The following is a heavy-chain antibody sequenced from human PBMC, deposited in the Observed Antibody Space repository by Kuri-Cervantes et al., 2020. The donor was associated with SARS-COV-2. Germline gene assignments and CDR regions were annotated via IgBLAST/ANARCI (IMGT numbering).Heavy chain of an antibody. V-gene: IGHV1-46*01. CDR1: GYTFTSYY. J-gene: IGHJ6*03. CDR3: AREGIFGVVHQVPMRYYYMDV. Sequence: ASVKVSCKASGYTFTSYYMHWVRQAPGQGLEWMGIINPSGGSTSYAQKFQGRVTMTRDTSTGTVYMELSSLRSEDTAVYYCAREGIFGVVHQVPMRYYYMDVWGKGTTVTVSS. D-gene: IGHD3-3*01. CDR2: INPSGGST.